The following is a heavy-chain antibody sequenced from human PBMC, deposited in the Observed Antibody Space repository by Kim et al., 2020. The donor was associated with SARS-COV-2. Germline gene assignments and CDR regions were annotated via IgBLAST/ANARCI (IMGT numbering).Heavy chain of an antibody. CDR2: IYYSGST. Sequence: SETLSLTCTVSGGSISSSSYYWGWIRQPPGKGLEWIGSIYYSGSTYYNPSLKSRVTISVDTSKNQFSLKLSSVTAADTAVYYCARQLNRDHIVVVTATLGAFDIWGQGTMVTVSS. CDR1: GGSISSSSYY. V-gene: IGHV4-39*01. CDR3: ARQLNRDHIVVVTATLGAFDI. J-gene: IGHJ3*02. D-gene: IGHD2-21*02.